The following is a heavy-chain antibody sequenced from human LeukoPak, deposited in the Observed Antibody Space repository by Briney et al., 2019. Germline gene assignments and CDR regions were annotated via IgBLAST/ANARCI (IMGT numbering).Heavy chain of an antibody. J-gene: IGHJ4*02. CDR1: GGSISSHY. D-gene: IGHD3-22*01. CDR2: IYYSGST. CDR3: ARAGYYYDSSGYYYGVFDY. V-gene: IGHV4-59*11. Sequence: SETLSLTCTVSGGSISSHYWSWIRQPPGKGLEWIGYIYYSGSTNYNPSLKSRVTISVDTSKNQFSLKLSSVTAADTALYHCARAGYYYDSSGYYYGVFDYWGQGTLVTVSS.